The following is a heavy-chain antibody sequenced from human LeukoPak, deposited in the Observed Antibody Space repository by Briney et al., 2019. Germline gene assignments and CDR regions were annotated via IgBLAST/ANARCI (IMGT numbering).Heavy chain of an antibody. CDR2: ISGSGGST. J-gene: IGHJ4*02. CDR1: GFTFSSYA. V-gene: IGHV3-23*01. D-gene: IGHD6-13*01. Sequence: GGSLRLSCAASGFTFSSYAMSWVRQAPGKGLEWVSAISGSGGSTYYADSVKGRFTISRDNSKNTLYLQMNSLRAEDTAVYYCAKDRGSSSWYSLSSYYFGYWGQGTLVTVSS. CDR3: AKDRGSSSWYSLSSYYFGY.